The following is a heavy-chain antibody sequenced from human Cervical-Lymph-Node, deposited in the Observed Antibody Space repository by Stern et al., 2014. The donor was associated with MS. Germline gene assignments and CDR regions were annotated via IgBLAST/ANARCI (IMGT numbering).Heavy chain of an antibody. CDR2: ITSSGSSR. V-gene: IGHV3-11*01. CDR1: GFTFSDYY. Sequence: VQLVESGGGLVKPGGSLRLSCAASGFTFSDYYMNWIRQTPGRGLEWVSYITSSGSSRYYVDSVKGRSTISRDNAKNSLYLQMNSLRAEDTAVYYCASPGPQNAFDIWGQGTMVTVSS. J-gene: IGHJ3*02. CDR3: ASPGPQNAFDI.